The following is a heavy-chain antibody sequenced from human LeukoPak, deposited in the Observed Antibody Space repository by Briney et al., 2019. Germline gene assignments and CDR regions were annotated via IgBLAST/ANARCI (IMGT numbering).Heavy chain of an antibody. D-gene: IGHD2/OR15-2a*01. CDR3: AREGPRGNSQFDY. V-gene: IGHV3-33*01. CDR2: IWYDGSNK. Sequence: GRSLRLSCAASGFTFSNYGMHWVRQAPGKGLEWVALIWYDGSNKYYTDSVKGRLTISRDNSKDTLFLQMNSLRAEDTAVYYCAREGPRGNSQFDYWGQGTLVTVSS. J-gene: IGHJ4*02. CDR1: GFTFSNYG.